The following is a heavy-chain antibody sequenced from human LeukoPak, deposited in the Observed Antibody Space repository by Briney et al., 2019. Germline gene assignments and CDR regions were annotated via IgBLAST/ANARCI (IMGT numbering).Heavy chain of an antibody. V-gene: IGHV3-23*01. Sequence: GGSLRLSCAASGFTFSSYAMSWVRQAPGKGLEWVSVISGSGGSTYYADSVKGRFTISRDNSKNTLYLQMNSLRAEDTAVYYCARADIAAAGTPRTYFDYWGQGTLVTVSS. CDR3: ARADIAAAGTPRTYFDY. CDR1: GFTFSSYA. CDR2: ISGSGGST. J-gene: IGHJ4*02. D-gene: IGHD6-13*01.